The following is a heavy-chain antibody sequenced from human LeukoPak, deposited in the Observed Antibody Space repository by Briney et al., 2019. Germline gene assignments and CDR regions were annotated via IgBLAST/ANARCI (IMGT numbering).Heavy chain of an antibody. Sequence: GGSLRLSCAASGFTFSDYYMSWIRQVPGKGLEWVSYISSSGSTIYYADSVKGRFTISRDNAKNSLYLQMNSLSAEDTAVYYCAREVGMGITIFGVVNDAFDIWGQGTIVTVSS. V-gene: IGHV3-11*04. CDR3: AREVGMGITIFGVVNDAFDI. CDR1: GFTFSDYY. CDR2: ISSSGSTI. J-gene: IGHJ3*02. D-gene: IGHD3-3*01.